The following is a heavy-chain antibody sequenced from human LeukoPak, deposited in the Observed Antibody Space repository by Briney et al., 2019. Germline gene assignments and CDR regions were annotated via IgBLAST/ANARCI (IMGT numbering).Heavy chain of an antibody. CDR3: ARVRSDYGGNAGGKDY. Sequence: SETLSLTCAVYGGSFSGYYWSWIRQPPGKGLEWIGEINHSGSTNYNPSLKSRVTISVDTSKNQFFLKLSSVTAADTAVYYCARVRSDYGGNAGGKDYWGQGTLVTVSS. V-gene: IGHV4-34*01. D-gene: IGHD4-23*01. CDR1: GGSFSGYY. J-gene: IGHJ4*02. CDR2: INHSGST.